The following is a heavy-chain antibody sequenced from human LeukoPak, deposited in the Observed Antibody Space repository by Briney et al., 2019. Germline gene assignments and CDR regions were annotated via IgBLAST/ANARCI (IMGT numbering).Heavy chain of an antibody. J-gene: IGHJ4*02. D-gene: IGHD3-22*01. V-gene: IGHV3-11*04. CDR3: ARDYDSSGYPYYFDY. Sequence: KPGGSLRLSCAASGFTFSDYYMSWIRQAPGKGLEWLSYISSSGSSRKYADSVKGRFTISRDNAQNSLYLQMNSLRPEDTAVYYCARDYDSSGYPYYFDYWGQGTLVTVSS. CDR1: GFTFSDYY. CDR2: ISSSGSSR.